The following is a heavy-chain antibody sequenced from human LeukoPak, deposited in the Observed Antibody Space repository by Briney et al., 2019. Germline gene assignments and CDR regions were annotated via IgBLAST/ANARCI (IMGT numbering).Heavy chain of an antibody. V-gene: IGHV1-2*06. CDR1: GYTFTGYY. CDR3: ARNPRRAPSLRYYMDV. CDR2: INPNSGGT. J-gene: IGHJ6*03. Sequence: GASVKVSCKASGYTFTGYYMHWVRQAPGQGLEWMGRINPNSGGTNYAQKFQGRVTMTRDTSISTAYMELSRLRSDDTAVYYCARNPRRAPSLRYYMDVWGKGTTVTVSS.